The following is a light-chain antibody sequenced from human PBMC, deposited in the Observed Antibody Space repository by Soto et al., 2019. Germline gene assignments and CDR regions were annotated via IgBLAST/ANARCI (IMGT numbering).Light chain of an antibody. V-gene: IGKV3D-20*02. Sequence: EFVLTQSPGTLSLSPGERATISCRASQAVRNNYLAWYQQKPGQAPRLLIYDASSRAHGIPDRFSGSGSGTDFTLTIRGLEHDDFAVYYCQQRSNWPSLTFGQGTRLEI. CDR1: QAVRNNY. CDR3: QQRSNWPSLT. CDR2: DAS. J-gene: IGKJ5*01.